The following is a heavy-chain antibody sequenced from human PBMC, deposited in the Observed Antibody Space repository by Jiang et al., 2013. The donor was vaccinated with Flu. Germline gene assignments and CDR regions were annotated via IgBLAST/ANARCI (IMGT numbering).Heavy chain of an antibody. CDR1: GISFSSYG. D-gene: IGHD6-19*01. Sequence: QLVESGGGVVQPGGSLRLSCAASGISFSSYGFHWVRQTPGKGLEWVAFIHYAGYYEFLVDSVKGRFTISRDNLRNTLYLEMNSLRPEDTAIYYCAKEKATGWPTKDAFDLWGQGTMVTVS. CDR3: AKEKATGWPTKDAFDL. V-gene: IGHV3-30*02. CDR2: IHYAGYYE. J-gene: IGHJ3*01.